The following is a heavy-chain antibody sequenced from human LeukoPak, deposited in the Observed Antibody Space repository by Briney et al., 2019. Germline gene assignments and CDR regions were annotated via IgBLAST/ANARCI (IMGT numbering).Heavy chain of an antibody. CDR1: GFTFSSYD. D-gene: IGHD3-22*01. Sequence: PGGSLRLSCAASGFTFSSYDMHWVRQATGKGLEWVSAIGTAGDIYYPGSVKGRFTISRENAKNSLYLQMNSLRAGDTAVYYCARGLTYDSSGNDAFDIWGQGTMVTVSS. V-gene: IGHV3-13*01. CDR3: ARGLTYDSSGNDAFDI. CDR2: IGTAGDI. J-gene: IGHJ3*02.